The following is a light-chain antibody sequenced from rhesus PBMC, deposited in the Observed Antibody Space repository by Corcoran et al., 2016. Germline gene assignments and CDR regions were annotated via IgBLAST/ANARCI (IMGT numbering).Light chain of an antibody. CDR3: LRYSSSPFT. CDR1: QGISSW. J-gene: IGKJ3*01. Sequence: DIQMTQSPSSLSASVGDKVTIICRASQGISSWLAWYQHKPGKAPKFLIHKASTLQSGVPSRFSGSGSGTDFTLTLTGLQPEDFATYSCLRYSSSPFTFCPGTKLDIK. V-gene: IGKV1-22*01. CDR2: KAS.